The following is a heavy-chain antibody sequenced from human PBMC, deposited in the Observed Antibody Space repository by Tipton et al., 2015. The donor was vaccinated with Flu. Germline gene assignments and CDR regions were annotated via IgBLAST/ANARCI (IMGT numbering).Heavy chain of an antibody. CDR3: ASLERTIFGVAN. CDR1: GGSISSYY. V-gene: IGHV4-4*07. CDR2: IYASGSS. J-gene: IGHJ4*02. D-gene: IGHD3-3*01. Sequence: TLSLTCTVSGGSISSYYWSWIRQPAGKGLEWIGRIYASGSSNYHPSLKSRVTMSVDTSKNQFSLRLSSVTAADTAVYYCASLERTIFGVANWGRGTLVTVSS.